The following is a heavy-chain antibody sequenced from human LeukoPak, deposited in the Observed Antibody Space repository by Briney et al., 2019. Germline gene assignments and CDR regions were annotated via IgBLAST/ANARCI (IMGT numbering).Heavy chain of an antibody. CDR1: GGSISSSSYY. V-gene: IGHV4-39*01. CDR3: ARQRGYCSSISCYAWFGP. D-gene: IGHD2-2*01. CDR2: NYYSGST. J-gene: IGHJ5*02. Sequence: ETLSLTCTVSGGSISSSSYYWGWIRQPPGKGLEWIGSNYYSGSTYYKSSLKSRVTISVDTSKNQFSLKLSSVTAADTAVYYCARQRGYCSSISCYAWFGPWGQGTLVTVSS.